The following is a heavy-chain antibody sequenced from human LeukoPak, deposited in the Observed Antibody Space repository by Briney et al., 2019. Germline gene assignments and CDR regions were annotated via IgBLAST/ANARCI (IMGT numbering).Heavy chain of an antibody. CDR3: TRERRGSYYAFEF. J-gene: IGHJ4*02. CDR2: MTASGRST. CDR1: GFSFSDYQ. D-gene: IGHD1-26*01. Sequence: PGGSLRLSCAASGFSFSDYQMSWVRQAPGKGLEWISYMTASGRSTNYADSVKGRFTISRDNAKNSAVLQMNSLRAEDTAVYYCTRERRGSYYAFEFWGQGTLVSVSS. V-gene: IGHV3-11*01.